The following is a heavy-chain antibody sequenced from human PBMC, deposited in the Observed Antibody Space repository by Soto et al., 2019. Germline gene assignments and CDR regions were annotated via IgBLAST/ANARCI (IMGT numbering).Heavy chain of an antibody. Sequence: GGSLRLSCAASEFTFSIYDMHWVRQAPGKGLEWVAVISHDGINKYFANSVKGRFTMSRDDSKNTMYMQMNSLRAEDTAVYYCAKHQEYGSSLAYYGMDVWGQGTTVTVSS. J-gene: IGHJ6*02. D-gene: IGHD6-13*01. CDR3: AKHQEYGSSLAYYGMDV. V-gene: IGHV3-30*18. CDR2: ISHDGINK. CDR1: EFTFSIYD.